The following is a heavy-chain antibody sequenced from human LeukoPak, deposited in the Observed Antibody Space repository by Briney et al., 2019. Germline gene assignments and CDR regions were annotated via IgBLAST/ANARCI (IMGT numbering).Heavy chain of an antibody. CDR3: AKDANFRVPGED. CDR2: ITGSLNTV. CDR1: GGSISSSSYY. Sequence: LSLTCTVSGGSISSSSYYWGWIRQPPGKGLEWVSDITGSLNTVYYADSVKGRFTISSDNSKNTLYLQMNTLRVDDTAVYYCAKDANFRVPGEDWGQGVLVTVSS. V-gene: IGHV3-11*04. J-gene: IGHJ4*02. D-gene: IGHD3-10*01.